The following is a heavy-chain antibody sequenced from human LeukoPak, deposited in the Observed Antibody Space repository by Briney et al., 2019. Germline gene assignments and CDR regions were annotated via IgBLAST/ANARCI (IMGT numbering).Heavy chain of an antibody. CDR1: GYTFTSYG. J-gene: IGHJ3*02. Sequence: GASVKVSCKASGYTFTSYGISWVRQAPGQGLEWMGWISAYNGNTNYAQKLQGRVTMTTDTSTSTAYMELRSLRSDDTAVYYCARDGPGYCSSTSCSFGAFDIWGQGTMVTVSS. CDR2: ISAYNGNT. CDR3: ARDGPGYCSSTSCSFGAFDI. D-gene: IGHD2-2*01. V-gene: IGHV1-18*01.